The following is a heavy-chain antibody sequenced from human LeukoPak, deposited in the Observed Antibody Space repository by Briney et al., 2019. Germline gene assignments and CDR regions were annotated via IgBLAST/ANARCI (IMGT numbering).Heavy chain of an antibody. J-gene: IGHJ4*02. CDR1: GFTFSSYS. CDR3: ARDSDTAMVNY. CDR2: ISSSSSYI. D-gene: IGHD5-18*01. V-gene: IGHV3-21*01. Sequence: PGGSLRLSCAASGFTFSSYSMNWVRQAPGKGLGWVSSISSSSSYIYYADSVKGRFTISRDNAKNSLYLQMNSLRAEDTAVYYCARDSDTAMVNYWGQGTLVTVSS.